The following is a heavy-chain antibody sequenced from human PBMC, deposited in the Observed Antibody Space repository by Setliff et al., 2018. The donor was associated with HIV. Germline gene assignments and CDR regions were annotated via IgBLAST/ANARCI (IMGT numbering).Heavy chain of an antibody. CDR2: IYTSGST. D-gene: IGHD3-16*01. V-gene: IGHV4-61*09. CDR1: GVSISSGSYY. J-gene: IGHJ4*02. CDR3: ARDLVGKNYVDY. Sequence: TLSLTCTVSGVSISSGSYYWSWIRQPAGKGLEWIGHIYTSGSTNYNPSLKSRVTISVDTSKNQFSLKLSSVTAADTAVYYCARDLVGKNYVDYWGQGTLVTVSS.